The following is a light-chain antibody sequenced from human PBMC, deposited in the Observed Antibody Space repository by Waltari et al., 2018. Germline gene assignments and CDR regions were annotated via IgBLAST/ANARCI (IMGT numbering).Light chain of an antibody. V-gene: IGLV2-14*01. J-gene: IGLJ1*01. Sequence: QSALTQPASVSGSPGQSITISCNGTSSDVGGYHYVSWYKQHLGKAPKLMIYGVSNRPSGVSARFSGSKSGNTASLTISGLQAEDEADYYCSSYASSTTRVFGSGTKVTVL. CDR1: SSDVGGYHY. CDR3: SSYASSTTRV. CDR2: GVS.